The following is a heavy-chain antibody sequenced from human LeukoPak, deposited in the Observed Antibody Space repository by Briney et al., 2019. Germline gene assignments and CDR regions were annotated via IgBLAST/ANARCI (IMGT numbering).Heavy chain of an antibody. D-gene: IGHD1-26*01. J-gene: IGHJ4*02. V-gene: IGHV3-30*18. CDR1: GFTFSSYG. CDR3: AKTRSGE. Sequence: AGGSLRLSCAASGFTFSSYGMHWVRQAPGKGLEWVAVISYDGSNKYYADSVKGRFTISRDNSKNTLYLQMNSLRAEDTAVYYCAKTRSGEWGQGTLVTVSS. CDR2: ISYDGSNK.